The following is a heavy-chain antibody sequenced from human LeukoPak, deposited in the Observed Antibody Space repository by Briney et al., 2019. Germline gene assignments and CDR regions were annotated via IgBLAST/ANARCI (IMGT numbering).Heavy chain of an antibody. CDR2: IYPCDSDT. Sequence: GESLKISCKGTGYSFISYWIGWVRQMPGKGLEWMGVIYPCDSDTRYSPSFQGQVNSSADKSISTAYLQWSSLKASDTAMYYCARRADSSGWFDNWGQGTLVTVSS. V-gene: IGHV5-51*01. D-gene: IGHD6-19*01. J-gene: IGHJ4*02. CDR1: GYSFISYW. CDR3: ARRADSSGWFDN.